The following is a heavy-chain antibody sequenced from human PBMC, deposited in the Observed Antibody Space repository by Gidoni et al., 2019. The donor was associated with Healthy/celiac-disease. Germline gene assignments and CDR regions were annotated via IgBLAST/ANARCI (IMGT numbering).Heavy chain of an antibody. V-gene: IGHV3-21*01. CDR1: GFTFSSYS. CDR3: ARATGDYYDFWSGYFSGGNAFDI. CDR2: ISSSSSYT. D-gene: IGHD3-3*01. J-gene: IGHJ3*02. Sequence: EVQLVESGGGLVKPGGSLRLSCAASGFTFSSYSMNWVLQAPGKGREWVSSISSSSSYTYYADSVKGRFTISRDNAKNSLYLQMNSLRAEDTAVYYCARATGDYYDFWSGYFSGGNAFDIWGQGTMVTVSS.